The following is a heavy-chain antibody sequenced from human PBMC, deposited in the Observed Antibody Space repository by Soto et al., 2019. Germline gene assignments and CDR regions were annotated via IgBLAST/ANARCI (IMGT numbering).Heavy chain of an antibody. Sequence: QVQLVQSGAEVKKPGSSVKVSCKASGGTFSSYAISWVRQAPGQGLEWMGGIIPIFGTANYAQKFQGGVTITGDIATSKAYMELNTLRSGDTAVYYCAREGGVGATTGWDWGQGTLVTVSS. CDR1: GGTFSSYA. CDR3: AREGGVGATTGWD. D-gene: IGHD1-26*01. CDR2: IIPIFGTA. V-gene: IGHV1-69*06. J-gene: IGHJ4*02.